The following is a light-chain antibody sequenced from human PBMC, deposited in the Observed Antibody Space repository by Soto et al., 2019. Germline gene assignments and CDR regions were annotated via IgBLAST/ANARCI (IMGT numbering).Light chain of an antibody. CDR1: QSVSSSY. CDR2: AAS. CDR3: QYYESAPLT. J-gene: IGKJ4*01. V-gene: IGKV3-20*01. Sequence: EIVLTQSPGTLSLSPGERATFSCRASQSVSSSYLVWYQQKPGQAPRLLIYAASSRATGIPDRFSGSASGTDFTLTISRLEPEDFAVYYCQYYESAPLTFGGGTKVEIK.